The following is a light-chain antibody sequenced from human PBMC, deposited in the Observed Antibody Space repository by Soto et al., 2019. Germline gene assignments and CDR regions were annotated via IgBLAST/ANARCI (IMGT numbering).Light chain of an antibody. CDR1: QGIRDA. CDR3: HQYNSWPRGT. V-gene: IGKV1-17*01. J-gene: IGKJ3*01. CDR2: SAS. Sequence: DVQMTQSPSSLSASVGDRVTITCRASQGIRDALGWYQQKPGKVPKRLIYSASSLQSGVPSRFSGSGSETEFTLTISSLQPEDFAVYYCHQYNSWPRGTFGPGTKVEIK.